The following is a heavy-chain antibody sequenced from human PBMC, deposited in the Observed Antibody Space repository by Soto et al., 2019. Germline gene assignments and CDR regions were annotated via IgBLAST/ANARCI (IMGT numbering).Heavy chain of an antibody. CDR2: IYYSGST. CDR3: ARRIFGVVGTSTNYYYYYYMDV. J-gene: IGHJ6*03. D-gene: IGHD3-3*01. Sequence: SETLSLTCTVSGGSISSYYWSWIRQPPGKGLEWIGYIYYSGSTNYNPSLKSRVTISVDTSKNQFSLKLSSVTAADTAVYYCARRIFGVVGTSTNYYYYYYMDVWGKGTTVTVSS. CDR1: GGSISSYY. V-gene: IGHV4-59*01.